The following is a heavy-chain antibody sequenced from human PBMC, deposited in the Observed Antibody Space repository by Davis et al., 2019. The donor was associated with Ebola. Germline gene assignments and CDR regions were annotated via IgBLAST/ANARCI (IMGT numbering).Heavy chain of an antibody. Sequence: SETLSLTCAVYGGSFSGYYWSWIRQPPGKGLEWSGEINHSGSTNYNPSLKSRVTISVDTSKNQFSLKLSSVTAADTAVYYCARGRGWLQSSWFDPWGQGTLVTVSS. J-gene: IGHJ5*02. V-gene: IGHV4-34*01. CDR3: ARGRGWLQSSWFDP. CDR2: INHSGST. CDR1: GGSFSGYY. D-gene: IGHD5-24*01.